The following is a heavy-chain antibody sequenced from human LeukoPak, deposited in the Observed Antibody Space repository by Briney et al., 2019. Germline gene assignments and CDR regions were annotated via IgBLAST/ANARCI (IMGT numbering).Heavy chain of an antibody. D-gene: IGHD2-2*03. J-gene: IGHJ5*02. V-gene: IGHV3-74*01. CDR2: IKSDGSVT. Sequence: GGSLRLSCGASGFTFSSYYMHWVRQAPGKGLVWVSRIKSDGSVTGYADSVKGRFTISRDNAKNTVYLQMNSLRAEDTAVYYCARDWIDRGTFDPWGQGTLVTVSS. CDR1: GFTFSSYY. CDR3: ARDWIDRGTFDP.